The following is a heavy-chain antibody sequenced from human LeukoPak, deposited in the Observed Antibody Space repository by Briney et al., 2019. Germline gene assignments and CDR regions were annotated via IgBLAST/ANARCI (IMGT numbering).Heavy chain of an antibody. CDR3: ARDYIYYYSSGYYSHAFDL. Sequence: TLPLTCTVSGCSISSDSYYWIWMRQPAGKGLEGIGRVYTSESTNHNPSLKSRVTISVDTSKNQFSLKLSSVNAADTAVYYCARDYIYYYSSGYYSHAFDLWGQGTMVTVSS. V-gene: IGHV4-61*02. CDR2: VYTSEST. CDR1: GCSISSDSYY. D-gene: IGHD3-22*01. J-gene: IGHJ3*01.